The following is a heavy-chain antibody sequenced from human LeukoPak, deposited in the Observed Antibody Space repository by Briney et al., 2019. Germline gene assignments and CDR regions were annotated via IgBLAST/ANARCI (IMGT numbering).Heavy chain of an antibody. CDR3: ARDQGPHFDY. V-gene: IGHV4-61*02. CDR1: GGSISSGSYY. Sequence: SETLSLTCTVSGGSISSGSYYWSWIRQPAGKGLEWIGRIYTSGSTNYNPSLKSRVTISVDTSKNQFSLKLSSVTAADTAVYYCARDQGPHFDYWGQGTLVTVSS. J-gene: IGHJ4*02. CDR2: IYTSGST.